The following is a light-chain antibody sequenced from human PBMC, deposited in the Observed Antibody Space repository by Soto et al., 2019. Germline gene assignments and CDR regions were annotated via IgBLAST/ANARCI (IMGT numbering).Light chain of an antibody. J-gene: IGKJ4*01. CDR3: QQRSNWPPVT. Sequence: PGERATLSCRASQSVSSYLAWYQQKPGQAPRLLIYDASNRATGIPARFSGSGSGTDFTLTISSLEPEDFAVYYCQQRSNWPPVTFGGGTKVEIK. CDR2: DAS. V-gene: IGKV3-11*01. CDR1: QSVSSY.